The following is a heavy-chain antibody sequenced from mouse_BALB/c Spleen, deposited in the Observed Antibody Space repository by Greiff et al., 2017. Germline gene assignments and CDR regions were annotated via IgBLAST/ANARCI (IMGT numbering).Heavy chain of an antibody. Sequence: VQVVESGPGLVAPSQSLSITCTVSGFSLTGYGVNWVRQTPGKGLEWLGMIWGDGSTDYNSALKSRLSISKDNAKSQVFLKMNSLQTDDTARYYCARDYYGSSYVSAMDYWGQGTSVTVSA. CDR1: GFSLTGYG. J-gene: IGHJ4*01. D-gene: IGHD1-1*01. CDR3: ARDYYGSSYVSAMDY. V-gene: IGHV2-6-7*01. CDR2: IWGDGST.